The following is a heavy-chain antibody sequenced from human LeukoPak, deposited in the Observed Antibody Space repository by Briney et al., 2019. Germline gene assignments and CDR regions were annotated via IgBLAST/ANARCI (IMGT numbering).Heavy chain of an antibody. Sequence: GGSLRLSCAASGFTFSSYWMHWVRQAPGKGLVWVSRINNDGSSTSYADSVKGRFTTSRDNAKNTLYLQMNSLGAEDTAVYYCARGQPYCSGGSCYSWFDPWGQGTLVTVSS. J-gene: IGHJ5*02. CDR2: INNDGSST. CDR1: GFTFSSYW. D-gene: IGHD2-15*01. V-gene: IGHV3-74*01. CDR3: ARGQPYCSGGSCYSWFDP.